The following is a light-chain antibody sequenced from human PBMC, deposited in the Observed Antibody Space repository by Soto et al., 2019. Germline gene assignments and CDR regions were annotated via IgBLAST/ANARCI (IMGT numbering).Light chain of an antibody. Sequence: DIQMTQSPSSLSASVGDRVTITCRASQSISNYLNWYQQKPGKAPKVLVYAASSLESGVPSRFSGSGSGTDFTLTISSLQPEDFATYYCQQSYNTPRFCGGTKVEIK. CDR1: QSISNY. J-gene: IGKJ4*02. CDR2: AAS. V-gene: IGKV1-39*01. CDR3: QQSYNTPR.